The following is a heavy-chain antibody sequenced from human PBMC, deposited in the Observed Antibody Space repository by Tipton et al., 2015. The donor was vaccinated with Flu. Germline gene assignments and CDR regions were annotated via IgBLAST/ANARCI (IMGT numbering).Heavy chain of an antibody. CDR3: ARPGYSSGPQIYWYFDL. Sequence: TLSLTCSVSGYSIASSFYWGFIRQPPGKELQWIGSISYIGDTYYNPSLKSRVTISVDTSNNQFSLKLSSVTAADTAVYYCARPGYSSGPQIYWYFDLWGRGTLVTVSS. D-gene: IGHD6-19*01. CDR2: ISYIGDT. J-gene: IGHJ2*01. CDR1: GYSIASSFY. V-gene: IGHV4-38-2*01.